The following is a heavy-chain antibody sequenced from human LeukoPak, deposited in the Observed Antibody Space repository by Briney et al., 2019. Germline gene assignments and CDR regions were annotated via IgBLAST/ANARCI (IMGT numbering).Heavy chain of an antibody. D-gene: IGHD4/OR15-4a*01. J-gene: IGHJ4*02. CDR3: ARAQTMVAYPFLY. Sequence: GGSLRLSCAASGFTFSNYWMTWVRQAPGKGLEWVANINRDGSERYYVDSVKGRFTISRDNAKNSLYLQMNSLRVEDTAVYYCARAQTMVAYPFLYWGQGTLVTVSS. CDR1: GFTFSNYW. V-gene: IGHV3-7*03. CDR2: INRDGSER.